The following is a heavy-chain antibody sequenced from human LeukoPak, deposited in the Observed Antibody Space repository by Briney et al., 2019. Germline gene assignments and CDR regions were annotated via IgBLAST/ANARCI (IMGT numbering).Heavy chain of an antibody. CDR2: INYRGNT. Sequence: PSETLSLTCTVAGDSIGANYWNWIRQPPGKGLEWIVYINYRGNTNYNPYLKSRVTISVDTSKNQLSLTLRSVTAADTAVYYCARGGLGIVPATIGTFDPWGQGTLVTVSS. J-gene: IGHJ5*02. V-gene: IGHV4-59*01. CDR1: GDSIGANY. CDR3: ARGGLGIVPATIGTFDP. D-gene: IGHD2-2*01.